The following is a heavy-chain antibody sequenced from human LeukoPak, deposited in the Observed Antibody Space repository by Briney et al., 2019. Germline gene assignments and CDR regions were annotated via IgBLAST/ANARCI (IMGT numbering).Heavy chain of an antibody. D-gene: IGHD3-22*01. J-gene: IGHJ4*02. Sequence: SVKVSCKASGGTFTSYAISWVRQAPGQGLEWMGGIIPFFGTANYAHKFQGRVTITADESTSTAYMELSSLRSEDTAVYYCARGATMIGASFDYWGQGTLVTVSS. CDR1: GGTFTSYA. CDR2: IIPFFGTA. V-gene: IGHV1-69*13. CDR3: ARGATMIGASFDY.